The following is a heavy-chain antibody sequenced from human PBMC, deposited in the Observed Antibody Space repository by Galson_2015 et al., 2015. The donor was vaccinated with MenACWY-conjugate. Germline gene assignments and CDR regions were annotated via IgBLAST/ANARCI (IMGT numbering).Heavy chain of an antibody. Sequence: SLRLSCEASGFTFSTYSMNWVRQAPGKGLEWVSYISSSSSTIYYADSVKGRFTISRDNAKNSLYLQMNTPRDEDTAVYYCARVPGYSYGYYDWWGQGTLVTVSS. CDR2: ISSSSSTI. CDR3: ARVPGYSYGYYDW. J-gene: IGHJ4*02. V-gene: IGHV3-48*02. D-gene: IGHD5-18*01. CDR1: GFTFSTYS.